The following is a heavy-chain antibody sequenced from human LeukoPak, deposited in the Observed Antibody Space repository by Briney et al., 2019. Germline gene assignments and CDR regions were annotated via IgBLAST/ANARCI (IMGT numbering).Heavy chain of an antibody. Sequence: TGGSLRLSCAAPGFTFSSYWMSWVRQAPGKGLEWVANIKPDGSEKYCVGSVKGRSTISRDNAKNSLYLQMNSLRAEDTAVYYCARGDFDDYGDYVDAFEFWGQGTMVTVSA. CDR3: ARGDFDDYGDYVDAFEF. J-gene: IGHJ3*01. CDR1: GFTFSSYW. D-gene: IGHD4-17*01. V-gene: IGHV3-7*01. CDR2: IKPDGSEK.